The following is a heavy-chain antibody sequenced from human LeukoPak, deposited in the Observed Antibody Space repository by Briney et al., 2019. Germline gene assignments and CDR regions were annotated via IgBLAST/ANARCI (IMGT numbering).Heavy chain of an antibody. V-gene: IGHV1-2*02. CDR1: GYTFTDYY. CDR2: INPNSGGT. Sequence: ASVKVSCKASGYTFTDYYMHWVRQAPGQGLEWMGWINPNSGGTNYAQKFQGRVTMTRDTSISTAYMELSRLRSDDTAVYYCASEYYYDSSGYYPFDYWGQGTLVTVSS. D-gene: IGHD3-22*01. J-gene: IGHJ4*02. CDR3: ASEYYYDSSGYYPFDY.